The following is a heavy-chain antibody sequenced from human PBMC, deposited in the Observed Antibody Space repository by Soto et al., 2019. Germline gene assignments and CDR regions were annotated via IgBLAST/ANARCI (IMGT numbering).Heavy chain of an antibody. CDR3: ARGGRRLGWFDP. D-gene: IGHD6-25*01. Sequence: QVQLMQSRPEVKTPGASVKLSCKASGYTFSSYVITCVRQAPGQGLEWMGWISPFNYNTNYAQKFQGRVTMTTDTSTTTAYMELRSLRSDDTAVYYCARGGRRLGWFDPWGQGTLVTVSS. V-gene: IGHV1-18*01. CDR2: ISPFNYNT. CDR1: GYTFSSYV. J-gene: IGHJ5*02.